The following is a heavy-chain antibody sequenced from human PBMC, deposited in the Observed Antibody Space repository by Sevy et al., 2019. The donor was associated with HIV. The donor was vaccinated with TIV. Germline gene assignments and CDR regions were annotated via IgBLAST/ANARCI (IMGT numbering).Heavy chain of an antibody. D-gene: IGHD5-18*01. V-gene: IGHV4-31*03. CDR3: ARGPSGYSYGSFDY. CDR1: GGSISSGGYY. Sequence: SETLSLTCTVSGGSISSGGYYWSWIRQHPGKGLEWIGYIYYSGSTYYNPSLKSRVTISVDTSKNQFSLKLSSVTAAATAVYYCARGPSGYSYGSFDYWGQGTLVTVSS. CDR2: IYYSGST. J-gene: IGHJ4*02.